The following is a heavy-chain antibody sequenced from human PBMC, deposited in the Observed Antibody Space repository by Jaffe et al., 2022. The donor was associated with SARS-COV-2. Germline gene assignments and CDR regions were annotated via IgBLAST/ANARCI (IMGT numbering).Heavy chain of an antibody. J-gene: IGHJ6*02. V-gene: IGHV1-2*02. CDR2: INPNTGGT. CDR1: GYTFTAYN. CDR3: ARDGRWRQSGSYYGMDV. Sequence: QVQLVQSGAEVKRPGASVKVSCMASGYTFTAYNIHWVRQAPGQGLEWVGWINPNTGGTNYAQNFQGRVTMTRVTSLSTAYMELSWLRSDDTAVYYCARDGRWRQSGSYYGMDVWGQGTTVTVSS. D-gene: IGHD3-10*01.